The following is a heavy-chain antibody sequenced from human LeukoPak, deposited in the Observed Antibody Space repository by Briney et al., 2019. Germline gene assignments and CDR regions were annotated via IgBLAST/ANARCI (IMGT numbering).Heavy chain of an antibody. CDR1: GFTFTNAW. Sequence: GGSLRLSCATSGFTFTNAWMNWVRQAPGKGLEWVGRIRSNSDGGTIDYAAPVKGRFTLPRDGSKNTLYLQMNSLQTEDTAVYYCATDFYDSTWGQGTLVTVSS. CDR2: IRSNSDGGTI. CDR3: ATDFYDST. V-gene: IGHV3-15*07. D-gene: IGHD3-22*01. J-gene: IGHJ5*02.